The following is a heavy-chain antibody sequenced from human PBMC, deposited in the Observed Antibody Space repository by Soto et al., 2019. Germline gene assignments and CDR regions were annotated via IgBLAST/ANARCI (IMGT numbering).Heavy chain of an antibody. Sequence: QVQLVESGGCVVQPRWSLRLSCAASRFTFSSYRMHWVRQAPGKGLEWGAVIWYDGSKKYYADSVKGRFTISRDNSKNTLSLQMNSLRVEDTAVYYCARSQGRFYGSGSYEGLDVWGEGTTVTVSS. V-gene: IGHV3-33*01. CDR2: IWYDGSKK. CDR1: RFTFSSYR. CDR3: ARSQGRFYGSGSYEGLDV. D-gene: IGHD3-10*01. J-gene: IGHJ6*04.